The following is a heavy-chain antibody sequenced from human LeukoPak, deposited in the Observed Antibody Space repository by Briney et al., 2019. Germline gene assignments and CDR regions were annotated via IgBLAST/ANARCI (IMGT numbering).Heavy chain of an antibody. CDR2: IYYSGST. V-gene: IGHV4-59*01. J-gene: IGHJ3*02. Sequence: SWETLSLTCTVSGDSISAFYWSWIRQPPGKGLEWIGYIYYSGSTNYNPSLKSRVTILIETSKNQFSLKLRSVTAADTAVYYCARGGARGSSAFDTWGQGTMVTVSS. CDR1: GDSISAFY. D-gene: IGHD3-10*01. CDR3: ARGGARGSSAFDT.